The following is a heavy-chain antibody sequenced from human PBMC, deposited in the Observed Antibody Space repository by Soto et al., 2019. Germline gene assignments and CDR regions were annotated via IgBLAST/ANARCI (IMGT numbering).Heavy chain of an antibody. CDR1: GGTFSSYA. D-gene: IGHD7-27*01. J-gene: IGHJ6*02. CDR2: IIPIYGTT. CDR3: ARDGMGTIVGGMDV. V-gene: IGHV1-69*13. Sequence: SVKVSSKASGGTFSSYAISWVRQAPGQGLEWMGGIIPIYGTTHYAQKFQDRLKLTADESTGTAYMELSSLRSDDTGVYYCARDGMGTIVGGMDVWGQGTTVTVSS.